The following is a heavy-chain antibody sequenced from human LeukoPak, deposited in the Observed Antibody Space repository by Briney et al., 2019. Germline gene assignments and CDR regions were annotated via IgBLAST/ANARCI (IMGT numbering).Heavy chain of an antibody. V-gene: IGHV4-31*03. Sequence: SETLSLTCTVSGGPISSGGYYWSWIRQHPGKGLEWIGYIYYSGSTYYNPSLKSRVTISVDTSKNQFSLKLSSVTAADTAVYYCARAVGYCSGGSCYSGWFDPWGQGTLVTVSS. CDR3: ARAVGYCSGGSCYSGWFDP. CDR1: GGPISSGGYY. CDR2: IYYSGST. J-gene: IGHJ5*02. D-gene: IGHD2-15*01.